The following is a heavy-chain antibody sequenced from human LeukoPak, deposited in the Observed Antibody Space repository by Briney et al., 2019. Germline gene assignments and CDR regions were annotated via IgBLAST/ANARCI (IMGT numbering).Heavy chain of an antibody. CDR2: INHSGST. V-gene: IGHV4-34*01. J-gene: IGHJ4*02. CDR3: ARVPRGDSNAYKGVY. CDR1: GFTFSSYE. D-gene: IGHD3-22*01. Sequence: GSLRLSCAASGFTFSSYEMNWIRQPPGKGLEWIGEINHSGSTNYNPSLKSRVTISVDTSKNQFSLKLSSVTAADTAVYYCARVPRGDSNAYKGVYWGQGTLVTVSS.